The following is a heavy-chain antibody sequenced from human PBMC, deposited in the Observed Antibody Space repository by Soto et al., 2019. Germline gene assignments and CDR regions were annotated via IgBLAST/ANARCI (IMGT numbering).Heavy chain of an antibody. D-gene: IGHD2-21*02. CDR3: AHRQTYCGGDCYSGFDY. CDR1: GFSLNTRGVG. V-gene: IGHV2-5*02. Sequence: QITLKESGPTLVKPTQTLTLTCTFSGFSLNTRGVGVGGIRQPPGKALEWLSLIYWDADKRYSPSLKSKLTITKETSKNQVVLTMTNMDPVDTATYYCAHRQTYCGGDCYSGFDYWGQGTLVTVSS. J-gene: IGHJ4*02. CDR2: IYWDADK.